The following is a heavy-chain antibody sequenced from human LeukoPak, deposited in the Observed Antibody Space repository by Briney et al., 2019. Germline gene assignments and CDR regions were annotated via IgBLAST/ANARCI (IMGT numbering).Heavy chain of an antibody. Sequence: SETLSLTCTVSGGSISSGSYYWSWIRQPAGKGLEWIGRIYTSGSTNYNPSLKSRVTISVDTSKNQFSLKLSSVTAADTAVYYCARLGKYCGGDCYSYYFDYWGQGTLVTVSS. CDR1: GGSISSGSYY. D-gene: IGHD2-21*01. J-gene: IGHJ4*02. V-gene: IGHV4-61*02. CDR2: IYTSGST. CDR3: ARLGKYCGGDCYSYYFDY.